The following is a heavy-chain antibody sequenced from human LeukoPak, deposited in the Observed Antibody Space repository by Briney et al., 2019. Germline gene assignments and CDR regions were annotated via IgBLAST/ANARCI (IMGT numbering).Heavy chain of an antibody. CDR3: ARHVGYGDYGGNYYYYYMDV. J-gene: IGHJ6*03. Sequence: SETLSLTCAVYGGSFSGYYWSWIRQPPGKGLEWIGEINHSGSTNYNPSLKSRVTISVDTSKNQFSLKLSSVTAADTAVYYCARHVGYGDYGGNYYYYYMDVWGKGTTVTISS. D-gene: IGHD4-17*01. CDR2: INHSGST. CDR1: GGSFSGYY. V-gene: IGHV4-34*01.